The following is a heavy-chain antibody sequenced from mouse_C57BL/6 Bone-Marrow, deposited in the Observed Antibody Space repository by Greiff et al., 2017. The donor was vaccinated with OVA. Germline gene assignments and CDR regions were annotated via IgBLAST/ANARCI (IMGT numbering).Heavy chain of an antibody. Sequence: VQLQQSGAELVRPGTSVKMSCKASGYTFTNYWIGWAKQRPGHGLEWIGDIYPGGGYTNYNEKLKGKATLTADKSSSTAYMQFSSLTSEDSAIYYCARLDGYSAMDYWGQGTSVTVSS. CDR3: ARLDGYSAMDY. V-gene: IGHV1-63*01. CDR1: GYTFTNYW. J-gene: IGHJ4*01. CDR2: IYPGGGYT. D-gene: IGHD2-3*01.